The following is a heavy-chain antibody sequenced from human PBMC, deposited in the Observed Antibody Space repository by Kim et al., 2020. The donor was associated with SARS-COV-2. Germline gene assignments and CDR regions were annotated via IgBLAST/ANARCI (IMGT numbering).Heavy chain of an antibody. CDR1: GFTFSGYN. Sequence: GGSLRLSCAASGFTFSGYNMNWVRQAPGKGLEWVSYISSSGSTLYYADSVKGRFTISRDNAKNSLFLQMSSLRDEDTAVYFCAREGTSGAWAFDIWGQGTMVTFSS. CDR2: ISSSGSTL. J-gene: IGHJ3*02. D-gene: IGHD2-2*01. V-gene: IGHV3-48*02. CDR3: AREGTSGAWAFDI.